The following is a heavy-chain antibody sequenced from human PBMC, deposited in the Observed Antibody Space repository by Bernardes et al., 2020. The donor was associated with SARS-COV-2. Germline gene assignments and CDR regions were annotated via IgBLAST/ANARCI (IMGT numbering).Heavy chain of an antibody. CDR1: GITFDDSG. V-gene: IGHV3-48*01. CDR2: ISKSGDAT. CDR3: ARGIETVDF. J-gene: IGHJ4*02. Sequence: GGSLRLSCETSGITFDDSGFNWVRQAPGKGLEWLAHISKSGDATYYSDSVKGRFTVSRDNAKHSLYPQINGLTGGDTAVYYCARGIETVDFWGQGTLVTVSS.